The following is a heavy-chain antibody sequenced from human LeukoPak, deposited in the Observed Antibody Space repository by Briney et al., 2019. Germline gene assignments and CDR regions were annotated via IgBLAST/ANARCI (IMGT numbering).Heavy chain of an antibody. CDR3: AELGITMIGGV. V-gene: IGHV3-48*04. J-gene: IGHJ6*04. Sequence: PGGSLRLSCVAPGFTFSDYSMNWVRQGPGKGLEWVSYISSGSSNIWYADSVKGRFTISRDNAKNSLYLQMNSLGAEDTPVYYCAELGITMIGGVWGKGTTVTISS. CDR2: ISSGSSNI. D-gene: IGHD3-10*02. CDR1: GFTFSDYS.